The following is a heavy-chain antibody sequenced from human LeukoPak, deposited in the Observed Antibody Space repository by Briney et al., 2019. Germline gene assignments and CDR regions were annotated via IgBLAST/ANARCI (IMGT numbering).Heavy chain of an antibody. Sequence: GRSLRLSCAASGFTFSSYAMHWVRQAPGKGLEWVAVISYGGSNKYYADSVKGRFTISRDNSKNTLYLQMNSLRAEDTAVYYCARDWVGYCSSTSCYNWFDPWGQGTLVTVSS. CDR3: ARDWVGYCSSTSCYNWFDP. CDR1: GFTFSSYA. J-gene: IGHJ5*02. D-gene: IGHD2-2*01. CDR2: ISYGGSNK. V-gene: IGHV3-30-3*01.